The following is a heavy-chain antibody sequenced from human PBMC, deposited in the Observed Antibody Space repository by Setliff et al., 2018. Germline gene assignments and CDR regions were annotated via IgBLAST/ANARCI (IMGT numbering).Heavy chain of an antibody. D-gene: IGHD6-19*01. V-gene: IGHV7-4-1*02. CDR1: GYTFTSYA. J-gene: IGHJ6*03. Sequence: ASVKVSCKASGYTFTSYAMNWVRQAPGQGLEWMGWIHTNTGNPTYAQGFTGRFVFSLDTSVSTAYLQISSLKAEDTAVYYCARDSSGWSGFSRLVGVYYYYMDVWGKGTTVTVSS. CDR3: ARDSSGWSGFSRLVGVYYYYMDV. CDR2: IHTNTGNP.